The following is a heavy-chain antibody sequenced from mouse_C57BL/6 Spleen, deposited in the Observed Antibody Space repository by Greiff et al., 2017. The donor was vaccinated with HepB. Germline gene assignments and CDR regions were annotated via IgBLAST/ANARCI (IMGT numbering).Heavy chain of an antibody. V-gene: IGHV5-6*01. Sequence: EVHLVESGGDLVKPGGSLKLSCAASGFTFSSYGMSWVRQTPDKRLEWVATISSGGSYTYYPDSVKGRFTISRDNAKNTLYLQMSSLKSEDTAMYYCASQGLRVYAMDYWGQGTSVTVSS. CDR3: ASQGLRVYAMDY. J-gene: IGHJ4*01. CDR1: GFTFSSYG. D-gene: IGHD2-4*01. CDR2: ISSGGSYT.